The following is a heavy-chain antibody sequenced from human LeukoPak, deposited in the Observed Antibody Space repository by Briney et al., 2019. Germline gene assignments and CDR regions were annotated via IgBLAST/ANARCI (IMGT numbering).Heavy chain of an antibody. CDR3: ARTTEGYCRGRSCYSYYYYMDV. V-gene: IGHV4-59*01. Sequence: SETLSLTCTVSGGSISSYYWSWIRQPPGKGLEWIGYIHYSGSTNYNPSLKSRVTISVDTSKNQFSLKLSSVTAADTAVYYCARTTEGYCRGRSCYSYYYYMDVWGKGTTVTVSS. CDR1: GGSISSYY. D-gene: IGHD2-15*01. CDR2: IHYSGST. J-gene: IGHJ6*03.